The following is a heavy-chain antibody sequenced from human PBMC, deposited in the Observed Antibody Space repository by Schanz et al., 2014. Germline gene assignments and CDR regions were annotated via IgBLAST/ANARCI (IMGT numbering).Heavy chain of an antibody. CDR3: TRGSGSRSYGWYYDS. CDR2: INRDGSSA. Sequence: EVQLVESGGGFVQPGGSLRLSCAASGFTFSSYWMHWVRQAPGKGLVWISRINRDGSSASYADSVKGRFTISRDNAKNTLYLQMNSVRAEDSAVYYCTRGSGSRSYGWYYDSWGQGTLVTVSS. V-gene: IGHV3-74*01. D-gene: IGHD3-10*01. J-gene: IGHJ4*02. CDR1: GFTFSSYW.